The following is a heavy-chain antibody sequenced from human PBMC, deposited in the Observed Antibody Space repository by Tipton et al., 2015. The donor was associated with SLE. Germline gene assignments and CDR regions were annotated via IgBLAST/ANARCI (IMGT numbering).Heavy chain of an antibody. V-gene: IGHV1-18*01. CDR2: ISAYNGNT. Sequence: QSGPEGKKPGASVKVSCKASGYTFTSYGISWVRQAPGQGLAWMGWISAYNGNTNYAQKLQGRFTMTTDTSTSTAYMELRSLRSDDTAVYYCARATRTSTVTTRGTYYFDYWGQGTLVTVSS. CDR1: GYTFTSYG. D-gene: IGHD4-17*01. J-gene: IGHJ4*02. CDR3: ARATRTSTVTTRGTYYFDY.